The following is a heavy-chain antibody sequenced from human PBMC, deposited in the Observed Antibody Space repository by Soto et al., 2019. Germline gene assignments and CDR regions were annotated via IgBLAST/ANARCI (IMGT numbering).Heavy chain of an antibody. CDR2: IYDSGNT. CDR3: ARESRSAAGTVEY. Sequence: SETLSLTCTVSGASISNYYWSWIRHPAWKGLEWIGRIYDSGNTDDKPSLKRRVTMSVDTSKNEFSLNLNSVTAGDTAVYYCARESRSAAGTVEYWGQGTLV. J-gene: IGHJ4*02. V-gene: IGHV4-4*07. D-gene: IGHD6-13*01. CDR1: GASISNYY.